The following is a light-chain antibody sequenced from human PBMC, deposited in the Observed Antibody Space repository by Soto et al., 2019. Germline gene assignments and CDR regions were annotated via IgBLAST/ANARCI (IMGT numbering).Light chain of an antibody. J-gene: IGLJ3*02. CDR1: SSNIGTNS. V-gene: IGLV2-14*01. CDR2: EVS. Sequence: QSVLTQPPSASGTPGQRVTISCSGSSSNIGTNSVNWYQQLPETAPKLMIYEVSNRPSGVSNRFSGSKSGNTASLTISGLQAEDEADYYCSSYTSSSTRVFGGGTQLTVL. CDR3: SSYTSSSTRV.